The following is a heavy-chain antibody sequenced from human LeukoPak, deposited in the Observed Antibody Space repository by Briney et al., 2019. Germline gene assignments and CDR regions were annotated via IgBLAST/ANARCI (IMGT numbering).Heavy chain of an antibody. Sequence: SETLSLTCAAYGGSFSGYYWSWIRQPPGKGLEWIGEINHSGSTNYNPSLKSRVTISVDTSKNQFSLKLSSVTAADTAVYYCARGRADFDYWGQGTLVTVSS. J-gene: IGHJ4*02. V-gene: IGHV4-34*01. CDR2: INHSGST. CDR3: ARGRADFDY. CDR1: GGSFSGYY.